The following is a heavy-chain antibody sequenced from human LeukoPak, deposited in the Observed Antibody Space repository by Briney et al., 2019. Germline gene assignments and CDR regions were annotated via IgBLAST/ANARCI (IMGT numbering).Heavy chain of an antibody. Sequence: GGSLRLSCAASGFSFSSYWMHWVRQAPGKGLVWVSRANSDGSSTSYADSVKGRFAISRDNAKNTLYLQMNSLRVEDTAVYYCAGGDSGFGYWGQGTLVTVSS. CDR1: GFSFSSYW. CDR2: ANSDGSST. CDR3: AGGDSGFGY. D-gene: IGHD3-10*01. V-gene: IGHV3-74*01. J-gene: IGHJ4*02.